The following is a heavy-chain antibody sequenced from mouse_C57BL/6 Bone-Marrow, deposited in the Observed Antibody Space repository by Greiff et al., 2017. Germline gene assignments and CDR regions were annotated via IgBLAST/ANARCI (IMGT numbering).Heavy chain of an antibody. J-gene: IGHJ4*01. V-gene: IGHV5-17*01. D-gene: IGHD1-1*01. CDR2: ISSGSSTI. CDR1: GFTFSDYG. CDR3: VSYYYGSSYYYAMDY. Sequence: DVQLVESGGGLVKPGGSLKLSCAASGFTFSDYGMHWVRQAPEKGLEWVAYISSGSSTIYYADTVKGRFTISRDNAKNTLFLQMTSLRSEDTAMYYCVSYYYGSSYYYAMDYWGQGTSVTVSS.